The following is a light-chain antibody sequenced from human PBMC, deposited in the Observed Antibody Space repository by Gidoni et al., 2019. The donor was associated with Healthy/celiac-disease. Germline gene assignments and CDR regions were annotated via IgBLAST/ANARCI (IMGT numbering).Light chain of an antibody. V-gene: IGLV1-40*01. CDR3: QSYDSSLSGYVV. Sequence: QPVLTQPPSVSGAPWPRVTISCTGSSSNIGAGYDVHWYQQLPGTAPKLLIYGNSNRPSGVPDRFSGSKSGTSASLAITGLQAEDEADYYCQSYDSSLSGYVVFGGGTKLTVL. CDR1: SSNIGAGYD. J-gene: IGLJ2*01. CDR2: GNS.